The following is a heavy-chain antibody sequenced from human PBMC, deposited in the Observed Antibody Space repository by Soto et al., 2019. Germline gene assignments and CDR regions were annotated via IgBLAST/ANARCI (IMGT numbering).Heavy chain of an antibody. CDR2: IYWDDDK. CDR3: AHTYPPAFDI. CDR1: GFSLSTSKVG. J-gene: IGHJ3*02. Sequence: QITLKESGPTLVKPTQTLMLTCTFSGFSLSTSKVGVGWVRQPPGKALEWLALIYWDDDKRYSPSLNNRLTITKDTSKSQVVLTMTNMDPVDTATYYCAHTYPPAFDIWGQGTMVTVSS. V-gene: IGHV2-5*02. D-gene: IGHD3-16*01.